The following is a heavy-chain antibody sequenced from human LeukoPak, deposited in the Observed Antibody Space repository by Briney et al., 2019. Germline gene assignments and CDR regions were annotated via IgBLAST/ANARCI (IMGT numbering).Heavy chain of an antibody. D-gene: IGHD3-3*01. CDR3: ARGRSGYHLAYFDY. J-gene: IGHJ4*02. Sequence: PSETLSLTCTVSGGSISSYYWSWIRQPPGKGLEWIGYIYYSGSTNYNPSLKSRVTISVDTSKNQFSLKLSSVTAADTAVYYCARGRSGYHLAYFDYWGQGTLVTVSS. CDR2: IYYSGST. V-gene: IGHV4-59*01. CDR1: GGSISSYY.